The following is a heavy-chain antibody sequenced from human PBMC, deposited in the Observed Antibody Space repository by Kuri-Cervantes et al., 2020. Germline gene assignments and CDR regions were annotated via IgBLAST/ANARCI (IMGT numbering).Heavy chain of an antibody. Sequence: LSLTCAASGFTFSSYAMHWVRQAPGKGLEWVAVISYDGSNKYYADSVKGRFTISRDNSKNTLYLQMNSLRAEDTAVYYCARDGGRPRVDLKAPMEAGHYGMDVWGQGTTVTVSS. J-gene: IGHJ6*02. V-gene: IGHV3-30-3*01. CDR1: GFTFSSYA. CDR3: ARDGGRPRVDLKAPMEAGHYGMDV. D-gene: IGHD3-16*01. CDR2: ISYDGSNK.